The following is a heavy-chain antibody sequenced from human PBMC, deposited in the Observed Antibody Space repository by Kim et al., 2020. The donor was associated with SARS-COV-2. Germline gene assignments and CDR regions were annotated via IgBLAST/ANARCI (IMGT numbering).Heavy chain of an antibody. CDR1: GGSVSSGSYY. CDR3: ARVVVVPAALDY. D-gene: IGHD2-2*01. CDR2: IYYSGST. V-gene: IGHV4-61*01. J-gene: IGHJ4*02. Sequence: SETLSLTCTVSGGSVSSGSYYWSWIRQPPGKGLEWIGYIYYSGSTNYNPSLKSRVTISVDTSKNQFSLKLSSVTAADTAVYYCARVVVVPAALDYWGQGTLVTVSS.